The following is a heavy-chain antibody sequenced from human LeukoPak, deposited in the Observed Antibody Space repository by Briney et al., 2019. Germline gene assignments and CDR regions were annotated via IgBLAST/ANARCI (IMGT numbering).Heavy chain of an antibody. CDR2: ISAYNGNT. J-gene: IGHJ6*02. V-gene: IGHV1-18*01. Sequence: ASVKVSCKASGYTFTSYGISWVRQAPGQGLEGRGWISAYNGNTNYAQKLQGRVSMTTDTSTSTAYMELRSLRSDDTAVYYCARIGSSSWPYYYYYYGMDVWGQGTTVTVSS. CDR3: ARIGSSSWPYYYYYYGMDV. CDR1: GYTFTSYG. D-gene: IGHD6-13*01.